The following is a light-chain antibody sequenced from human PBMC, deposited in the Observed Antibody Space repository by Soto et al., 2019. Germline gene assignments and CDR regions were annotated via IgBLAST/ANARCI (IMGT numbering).Light chain of an antibody. Sequence: DIQMTQSPSTLSASVGDRVTITCRASQSISSRLAWYQQKPGKAPKLLIYDASNLESGVPSRFSGSGSGTEFTLTISILQPDDFAAYYCQQYNSYSLTFGGGTKVEIK. V-gene: IGKV1-5*01. CDR3: QQYNSYSLT. J-gene: IGKJ4*01. CDR1: QSISSR. CDR2: DAS.